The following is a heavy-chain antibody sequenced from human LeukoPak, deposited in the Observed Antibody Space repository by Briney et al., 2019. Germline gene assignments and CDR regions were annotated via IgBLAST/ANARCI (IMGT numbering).Heavy chain of an antibody. V-gene: IGHV4-59*13. J-gene: IGHJ1*01. Sequence: PSETLSLTCTVSGGSISNYYWSWIWHPPGKGLEWLGYISYSASSNSNPSLKSRVSISVDTSKNKFSLKLNSVTAADTAVYYCAREESYSSSWYYLLPKAGRQDKYFQHWGQGTLVTVPS. CDR3: AREESYSSSWYYLLPKAGRQDKYFQH. D-gene: IGHD6-13*01. CDR2: ISYSASS. CDR1: GGSISNYY.